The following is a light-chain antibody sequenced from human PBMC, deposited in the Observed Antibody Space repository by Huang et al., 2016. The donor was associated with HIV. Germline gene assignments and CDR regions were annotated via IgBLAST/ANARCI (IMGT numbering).Light chain of an antibody. V-gene: IGKV1-5*03. CDR1: QTISAW. Sequence: DIQMTQSPSTLSASVGDRVTITCRASQTISAWLAWYQQKPGKAPKLLIYKASILERGVPARFSGSGSETEFTRTISSLQPDDFATYYCQQYNSHSRTFGQGTKVEIK. CDR3: QQYNSHSRT. J-gene: IGKJ1*01. CDR2: KAS.